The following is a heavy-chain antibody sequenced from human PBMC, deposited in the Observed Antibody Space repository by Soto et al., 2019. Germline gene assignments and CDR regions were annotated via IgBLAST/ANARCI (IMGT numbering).Heavy chain of an antibody. V-gene: IGHV3-30-3*01. J-gene: IGHJ6*02. CDR2: ISYDGSNK. Sequence: GGSLRLSCAASGFTFSSYAMHWVRQAPGKGLEWVAVISYDGSNKYYADSVKGRFTISRDNSKNTLYLQMNSLRAEDTAVYYCARDRRELLTYYYYGMDVWGQGTTVTVS. CDR3: ARDRRELLTYYYYGMDV. D-gene: IGHD1-26*01. CDR1: GFTFSSYA.